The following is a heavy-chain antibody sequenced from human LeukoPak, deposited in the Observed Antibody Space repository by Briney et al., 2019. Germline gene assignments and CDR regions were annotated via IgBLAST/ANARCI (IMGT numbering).Heavy chain of an antibody. D-gene: IGHD4-17*01. Sequence: ASVKVSCKASGGTFSSYAISWVRQAPGQGLEWMGRIIPILGIANYAQKFQGRVTITADKSTSTAYMELSSLRSEGTAVYYCARHYGDYYYYYGMDVWGQGTTVTVSS. CDR3: ARHYGDYYYYYGMDV. CDR2: IIPILGIA. V-gene: IGHV1-69*04. J-gene: IGHJ6*02. CDR1: GGTFSSYA.